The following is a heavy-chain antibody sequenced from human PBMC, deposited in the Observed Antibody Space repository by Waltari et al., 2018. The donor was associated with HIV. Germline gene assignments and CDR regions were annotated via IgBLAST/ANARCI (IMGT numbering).Heavy chain of an antibody. Sequence: EVQLVESGGGLVQPGGSLRLSCAASGFTFSNYTMNWVRQDPGKGLEWGSYISRSSSSIFYADSVKGRFTISRDKAKNSLYLQMNSLRVEDTAVYYCARDINGGWGYWGQGTLVTVAS. V-gene: IGHV3-48*01. J-gene: IGHJ4*02. CDR1: GFTFSNYT. CDR2: ISRSSSSI. D-gene: IGHD7-27*01. CDR3: ARDINGGWGY.